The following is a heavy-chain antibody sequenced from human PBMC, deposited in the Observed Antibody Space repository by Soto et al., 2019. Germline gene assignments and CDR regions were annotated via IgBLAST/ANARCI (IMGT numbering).Heavy chain of an antibody. CDR1: GFTFSRYA. CDR3: AKETVGIQPYYFDY. Sequence: GGSLRLSCAGSGFTFSRYAMSLVRQAPGKGLEWVSAISGSGGSTYYADSVKGRFTISRDNSKNTLYLQMNSLRAEDTAVYYCAKETVGIQPYYFDYWGQGALVTVSS. CDR2: ISGSGGST. J-gene: IGHJ4*02. D-gene: IGHD5-18*01. V-gene: IGHV3-23*01.